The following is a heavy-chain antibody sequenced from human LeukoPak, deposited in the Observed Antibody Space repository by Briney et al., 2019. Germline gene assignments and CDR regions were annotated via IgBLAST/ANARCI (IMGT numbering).Heavy chain of an antibody. CDR3: ARGISKWNWFDP. CDR2: ISSSGSTI. V-gene: IGHV3-11*01. J-gene: IGHJ5*02. CDR1: GFTFSDYY. Sequence: GGALRLSCAASGFTFSDYYMSWIRQAPGKGLQWVSYISSSGSTIYYADSVKGRFTISRDNAKNSLYLQMNSLRAEDTAVYYCARGISKWNWFDPWGQGTLVTVSS. D-gene: IGHD6-13*01.